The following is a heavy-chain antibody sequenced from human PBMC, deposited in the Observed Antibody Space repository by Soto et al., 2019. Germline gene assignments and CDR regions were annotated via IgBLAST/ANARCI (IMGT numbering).Heavy chain of an antibody. CDR3: ARTSGYYFFDY. CDR1: GYTFTTYA. V-gene: IGHV1-3*01. J-gene: IGHJ4*02. CDR2: INAGNGNT. D-gene: IGHD3-3*01. Sequence: ASVKVSCKASGYTFTTYAMHWVRQAPGQRLEWMGWINAGNGNTKYSQKFQGRVTITRDTSAGTAYMELSSLRSEDTAVYYCARTSGYYFFDYWGQGTLVTVSS.